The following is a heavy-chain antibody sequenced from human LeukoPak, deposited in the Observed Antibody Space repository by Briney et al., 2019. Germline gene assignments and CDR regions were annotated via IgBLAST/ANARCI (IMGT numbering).Heavy chain of an antibody. CDR2: ISYNSGSI. V-gene: IGHV3-9*01. Sequence: GGSLRLSCAASGFTFDDYAMHWVRQAPGKGLEWVSGISYNSGSIDYADSVKGRFTISRDNAKSSLYLQMNSLRAEDTALYYCAKDVAGLAAAGTVFDYWGQGTLVTVSS. D-gene: IGHD6-13*01. J-gene: IGHJ4*02. CDR1: GFTFDDYA. CDR3: AKDVAGLAAAGTVFDY.